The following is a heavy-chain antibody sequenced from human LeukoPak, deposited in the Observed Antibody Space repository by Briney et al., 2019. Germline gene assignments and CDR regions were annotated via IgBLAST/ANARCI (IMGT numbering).Heavy chain of an antibody. J-gene: IGHJ4*02. CDR1: GYSFTSYW. D-gene: IGHD3-3*01. CDR2: IYPGDSDT. Sequence: GESLKISCKGSGYSFTSYWIGWVRQMPGKGLEWMGIIYPGDSDTRYSPSFQGQVTISADKSISTAYLQWSSLKASDTAMYYCARQQGVGWSLYYFDYWGQGTLVTVSS. CDR3: ARQQGVGWSLYYFDY. V-gene: IGHV5-51*01.